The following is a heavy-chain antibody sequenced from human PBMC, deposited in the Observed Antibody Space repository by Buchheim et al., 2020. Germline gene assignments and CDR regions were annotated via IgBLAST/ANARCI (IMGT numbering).Heavy chain of an antibody. CDR2: IKQDGSEK. CDR1: GFMFSTYW. V-gene: IGHV3-7*04. D-gene: IGHD4-11*01. Sequence: EVQLVESGGVLVQPGGSLRLSCAASGFMFSTYWMSWVRQAPGKGLEWVANIKQDGSEKNYVDSVEGRFTISRDNAKNSLDLQMNSLRVEDTGVYFYVRASSTVRAYYYGMDVWGQGTT. J-gene: IGHJ6*02. CDR3: VRASSTVRAYYYGMDV.